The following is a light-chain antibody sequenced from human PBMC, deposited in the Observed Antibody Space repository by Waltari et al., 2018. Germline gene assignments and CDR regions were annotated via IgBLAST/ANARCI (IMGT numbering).Light chain of an antibody. CDR2: EVN. J-gene: IGLJ2*01. V-gene: IGLV2-23*02. CDR3: CSYAGSNTVL. CDR1: SSDVGSYNL. Sequence: QSALTQPASVSGSPEQSITISCTGTSSDVGSYNLVSWYQQHPGKAPKLMISEVNERPSGVSIGGSGSKSGNTASLTISGLQAEDEADYYCCSYAGSNTVLFGGGTKLTVL.